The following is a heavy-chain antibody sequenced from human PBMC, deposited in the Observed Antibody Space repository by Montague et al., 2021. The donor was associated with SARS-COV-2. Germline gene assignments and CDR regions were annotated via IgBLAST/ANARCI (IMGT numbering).Heavy chain of an antibody. Sequence: SETLSLTCTIPGGSISSYYWSWIRQHPRKGLEWIGDIYYSGSTNYNPSLKSRVTISVDTSKNQFSLKLSPVTAADTAVYYCARGFDYWGQGTLVTVSS. V-gene: IGHV4-59*01. CDR1: GGSISSYY. CDR2: IYYSGST. CDR3: ARGFDY. J-gene: IGHJ4*02.